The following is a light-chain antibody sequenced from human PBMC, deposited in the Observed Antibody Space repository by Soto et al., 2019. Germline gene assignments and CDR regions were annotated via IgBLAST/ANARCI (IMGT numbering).Light chain of an antibody. CDR1: SSDVGGYEY. V-gene: IGLV2-8*01. Sequence: QSVLTQPPSASGSPGQSVTISCTGTSSDVGGYEYVSWFQQHPGKAPKLMIYEVSKRPSGVPDRFSGSKSGNTASLTVSGLQAEDEADYYCSSYAGRNNLIFGGGTKLTVL. CDR2: EVS. CDR3: SSYAGRNNLI. J-gene: IGLJ2*01.